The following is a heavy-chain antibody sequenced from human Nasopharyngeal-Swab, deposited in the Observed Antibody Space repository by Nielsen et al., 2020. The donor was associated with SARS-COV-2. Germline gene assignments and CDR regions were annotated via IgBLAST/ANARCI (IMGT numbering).Heavy chain of an antibody. J-gene: IGHJ6*02. Sequence: SETLSLTCAVSGGSISSSNWWSWVRQPPGKGLEWIGEIYHSGSTNYNPSLKSRVTISVDKSKNQFYLKLSSVTAADTAVYYCARTYIVVVPAAMGYYYYGMDVWGQVTTVTVSS. CDR1: GGSISSSNW. CDR2: IYHSGST. CDR3: ARTYIVVVPAAMGYYYYGMDV. D-gene: IGHD2-2*01. V-gene: IGHV4-4*02.